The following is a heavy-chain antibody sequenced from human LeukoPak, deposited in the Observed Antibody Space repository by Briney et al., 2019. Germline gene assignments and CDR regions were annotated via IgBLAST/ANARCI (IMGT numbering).Heavy chain of an antibody. CDR2: ISSGSIYT. CDR1: GFTFSDYY. J-gene: IGHJ4*02. Sequence: GGPLRLSCAAPGFTFSDYYMTWIRQAPGKGLEWVSYISSGSIYTTYADSVKGRFTISRDNAKPSLYLQMNTLRAEDTAVYYCARVHSYGNDYWGQGTLVTVSS. CDR3: ARVHSYGNDY. D-gene: IGHD5-18*01. V-gene: IGHV3-11*05.